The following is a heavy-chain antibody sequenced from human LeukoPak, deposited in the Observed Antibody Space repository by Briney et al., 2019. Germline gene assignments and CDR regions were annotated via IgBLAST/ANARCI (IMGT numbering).Heavy chain of an antibody. D-gene: IGHD4-17*01. CDR3: ARDIVYLTEEDYG. Sequence: PSETLSLTCTVSGASFNSYYWSWLRQPAGKGLEWIGRIHTSGSTDYSPSLQSRVTISIDTSQKQFSLNLSSVTAADTAVYYCARDIVYLTEEDYGWGQGTLVTVSS. J-gene: IGHJ4*02. CDR1: GASFNSYY. V-gene: IGHV4-4*07. CDR2: IHTSGST.